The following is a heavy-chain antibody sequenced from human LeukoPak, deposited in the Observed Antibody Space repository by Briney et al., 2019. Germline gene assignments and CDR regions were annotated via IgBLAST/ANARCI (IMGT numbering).Heavy chain of an antibody. CDR2: MNPNSSNT. D-gene: IGHD3-22*01. CDR1: GYTFTSYD. Sequence: ASVKVSCKASGYTFTSYDINWVRQATGQGLEWMGWMNPNSSNTGYAQRFQGRVTITRNTSISTAYMELSSLRSEDTAVYYCARDRDSSGPLDYWGQGTLVTVSS. CDR3: ARDRDSSGPLDY. J-gene: IGHJ4*02. V-gene: IGHV1-8*03.